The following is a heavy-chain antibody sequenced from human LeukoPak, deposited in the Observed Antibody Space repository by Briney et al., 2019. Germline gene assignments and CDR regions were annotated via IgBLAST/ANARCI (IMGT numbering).Heavy chain of an antibody. CDR2: IYTSGST. CDR3: ARSLYGDYLYYYYYYGMDV. V-gene: IGHV4-4*07. J-gene: IGHJ6*02. CDR1: GGSISSYY. Sequence: SETLSLTCTVSGGSISSYYWSWIRQPAGKGLEWIGRIYTSGSTNYNPSLKSRVTMSVDTSKNQFSLKLSSVTAADTAVYYCARSLYGDYLYYYYYYGMDVWGQGTTVTVSS. D-gene: IGHD4-17*01.